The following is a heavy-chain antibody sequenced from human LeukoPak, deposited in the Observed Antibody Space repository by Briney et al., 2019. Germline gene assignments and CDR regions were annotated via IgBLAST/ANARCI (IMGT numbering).Heavy chain of an antibody. J-gene: IGHJ4*02. CDR3: ASGYSYGYDPSQFDY. CDR2: IYTSGST. V-gene: IGHV4-4*07. D-gene: IGHD5-18*01. CDR1: GGSISSYY. Sequence: PSETLSLTCTVSGGSISSYYWSWIRQPAGKGLEWIGRIYTSGSTNYNPSLKSRVTMSVDTSKNQFSLKLSSVTAADTAVYYCASGYSYGYDPSQFDYWGQGALVTVSS.